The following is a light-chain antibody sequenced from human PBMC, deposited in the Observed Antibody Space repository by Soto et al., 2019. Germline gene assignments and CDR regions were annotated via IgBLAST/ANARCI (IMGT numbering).Light chain of an antibody. Sequence: ETVMTQSPGTLSVSPGESATLSCGTSQSVSSNLAWYQQKPGQAPRLLIYGASTRATGIPARFSGSGSGTEFTLTISYLRPEDSVVYFCQQYHDLVTFGGGTRVAI. J-gene: IGKJ4*01. CDR1: QSVSSN. CDR3: QQYHDLVT. CDR2: GAS. V-gene: IGKV3D-15*01.